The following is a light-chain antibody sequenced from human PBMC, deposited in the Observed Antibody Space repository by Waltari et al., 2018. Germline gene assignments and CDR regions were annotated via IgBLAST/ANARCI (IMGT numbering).Light chain of an antibody. J-gene: IGKJ1*01. CDR2: GAS. CDR1: QSVSTN. CDR3: QQYNNWPPWT. V-gene: IGKV3-15*01. Sequence: EIVMTQSPATLSVSPGERANLSCRASQSVSTNLAWYHQKPGHAPRLLIYGASTRATGIPARFSGSGSGTEFTLTISSLQSEDFAVYYCQQYNNWPPWTFGQGTKVEIK.